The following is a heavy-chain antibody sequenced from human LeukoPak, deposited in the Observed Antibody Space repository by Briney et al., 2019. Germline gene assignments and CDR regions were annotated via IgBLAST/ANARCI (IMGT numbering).Heavy chain of an antibody. CDR2: IIPIFGTA. CDR3: ARDRGYCSGGSCSYYFDY. CDR1: GGTFSSYA. V-gene: IGHV1-69*06. J-gene: IGHJ4*02. Sequence: SVKVSCKASGGTFSSYAISWVRQALGQGLEWMGGIIPIFGTANYAQKLQGRVTITADKSTSTAYMELSSLRSEDTAVYYCARDRGYCSGGSCSYYFDYWGQGTLVTVSS. D-gene: IGHD2-15*01.